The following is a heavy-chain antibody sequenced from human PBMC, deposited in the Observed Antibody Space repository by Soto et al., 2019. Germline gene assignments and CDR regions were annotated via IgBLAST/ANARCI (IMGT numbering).Heavy chain of an antibody. CDR1: GFTFSSYA. V-gene: IGHV3-30-3*01. D-gene: IGHD1-26*01. J-gene: IGHJ4*02. CDR2: INYDGSNK. CDR3: ARQHSGSYYFDY. Sequence: GGSLRLSCAASGFTFSSYAMHWVRQAPGKGLEWVAIINYDGSNKYYVDSVKGRFTISRDNAKNTLYLQINSLRAEDTAVYYCARQHSGSYYFDYWGQGTPVTVSS.